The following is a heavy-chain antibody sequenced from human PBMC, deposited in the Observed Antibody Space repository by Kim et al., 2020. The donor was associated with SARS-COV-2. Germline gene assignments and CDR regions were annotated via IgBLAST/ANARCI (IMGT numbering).Heavy chain of an antibody. J-gene: IGHJ1*01. CDR3: ANHQPGSTNTPFDP. D-gene: IGHD3-9*01. V-gene: IGHV3-23*01. Sequence: GGSLRLSCAVSGFTFSSYAMSWVRQAPGKGLEWVSGLSASGTTTYTPDPVKAQLPMPRANSKNTWYLQLAILSAEDTPFNYFANHQPGSTNTPFDPWRQG. CDR2: LSASGTTT. CDR1: GFTFSSYA.